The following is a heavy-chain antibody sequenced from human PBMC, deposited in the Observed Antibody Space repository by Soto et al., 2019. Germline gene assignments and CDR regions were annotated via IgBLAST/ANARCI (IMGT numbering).Heavy chain of an antibody. CDR3: AQVLRPPAIVATYRRMDYLDF. CDR2: ISRSGGST. CDR1: GFTFSSYA. Sequence: SGGSLRLSCAASGFTFSSYAMSWVRQAPGKGLEWVSTISRSGGSTYYAESVKGRFSISRDTSKNTLYLQMNTLRGEDTAIYYCAQVLRPPAIVATYRRMDYLDFRGQGAQVTVSS. J-gene: IGHJ4*02. V-gene: IGHV3-23*01. D-gene: IGHD1-1*01.